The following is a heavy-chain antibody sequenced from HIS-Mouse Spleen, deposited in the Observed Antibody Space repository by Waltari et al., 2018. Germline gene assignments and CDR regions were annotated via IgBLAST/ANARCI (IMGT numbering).Heavy chain of an antibody. Sequence: QLQLQESGPGLVKPSETLSLPCTVPGGSIRSRSYYWGWIRQPPGKGLEWIGSSYYSGSTYYNPSLKSRVTISVDTSKNQFSLKLSSVTAADTAVYYCAREIPYSSSWYDWYFDLWGRGTLVTVSS. J-gene: IGHJ2*01. CDR1: GGSIRSRSYY. V-gene: IGHV4-39*07. CDR2: SYYSGST. CDR3: AREIPYSSSWYDWYFDL. D-gene: IGHD6-13*01.